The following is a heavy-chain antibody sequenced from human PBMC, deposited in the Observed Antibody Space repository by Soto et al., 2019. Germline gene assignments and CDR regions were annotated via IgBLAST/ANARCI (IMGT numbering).Heavy chain of an antibody. CDR2: IYYSGST. CDR1: GGSISSGGYY. D-gene: IGHD1-26*01. Sequence: SETLSLTCTVSGGSISSGGYYWSWIRQHPGKGLEWIGYIYYSGSTYYNPSLKSRVTISVDTSKNQFSLKLSSVTAADTAVYYCARSSGSYYVSRSEYYFDYWGQGTLVTVSS. J-gene: IGHJ4*02. CDR3: ARSSGSYYVSRSEYYFDY. V-gene: IGHV4-31*03.